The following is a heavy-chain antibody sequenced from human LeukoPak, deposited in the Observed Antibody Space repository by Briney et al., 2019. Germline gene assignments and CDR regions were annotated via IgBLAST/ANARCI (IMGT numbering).Heavy chain of an antibody. Sequence: SETLSLTCTVSGGSISRYYWSWIRQPPGKGLEWIGYIYYTGSTNYNPSLQSRVTISVDTSKNQFSLKLSSVTAADTAVYYCARSWGSGIRYYFDYWGQGTLVTVSS. CDR1: GGSISRYY. D-gene: IGHD3-10*01. CDR3: ARSWGSGIRYYFDY. V-gene: IGHV4-59*08. J-gene: IGHJ4*02. CDR2: IYYTGST.